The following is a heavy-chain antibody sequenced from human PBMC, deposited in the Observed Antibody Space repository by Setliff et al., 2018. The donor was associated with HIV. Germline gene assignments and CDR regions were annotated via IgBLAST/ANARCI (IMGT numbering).Heavy chain of an antibody. Sequence: SETLSLTCTVSGGSISNYYWSWIRRPAGKGLEWIGRIQTSGRTNNNPSLKSRVTMSVDTSKNQFSLILTSVTAADTAVYYCARSSRVNCGGDCYLFDYWGQGTPVTVSS. CDR1: GGSISNYY. CDR2: IQTSGRT. D-gene: IGHD2-21*02. CDR3: ARSSRVNCGGDCYLFDY. V-gene: IGHV4-4*07. J-gene: IGHJ4*02.